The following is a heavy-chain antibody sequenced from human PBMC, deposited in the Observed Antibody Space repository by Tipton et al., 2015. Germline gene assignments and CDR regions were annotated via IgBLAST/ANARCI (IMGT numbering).Heavy chain of an antibody. V-gene: IGHV4-59*01. CDR1: GGSISSYY. CDR3: ARVWRAKWLHFDY. J-gene: IGHJ4*02. CDR2: VHYGGRT. D-gene: IGHD5-12*01. Sequence: TLSLTCNVSGGSISSYYWSWIRQPPGKGLEYIGYVHYGGRTNYNRSLQSRLTISVDTSKNQFSLKLSSVTAADTAVYYCARVWRAKWLHFDYWGQGTLVTVSS.